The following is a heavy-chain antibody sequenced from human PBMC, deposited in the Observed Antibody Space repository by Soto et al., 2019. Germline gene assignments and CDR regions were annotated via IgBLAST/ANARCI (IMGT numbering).Heavy chain of an antibody. CDR2: IDTSGTT. D-gene: IGHD3-10*01. CDR3: ARGPGGYVYYHGMEV. CDR1: AGSISSYY. J-gene: IGHJ6*02. Sequence: SDTMCLTCTVSAGSISSYYVSWIRQSAGKGLEWIGRIDTSGTTNYNPSLKRRVTMSVDASKNHFSPNLSSVPAADTAVYYCARGPGGYVYYHGMEVWGEGPTGTGS. V-gene: IGHV4-4*07.